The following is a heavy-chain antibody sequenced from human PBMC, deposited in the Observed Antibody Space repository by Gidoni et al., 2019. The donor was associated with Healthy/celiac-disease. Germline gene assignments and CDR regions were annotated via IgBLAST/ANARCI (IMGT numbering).Heavy chain of an antibody. D-gene: IGHD2-2*01. CDR1: GGSISSGCYY. Sequence: QVQLQESGPGLVKPSQTLSLTCTVSGGSISSGCYYWSWIRQHPGKGLAWIGYIYYSGSTYYNPSLKSRVTISVDTSKNQFSLKLSSVTAADTAVYYCARDKGVVPAAKGGVGWFDPWGQGTLVTVSS. J-gene: IGHJ5*02. CDR3: ARDKGVVPAAKGGVGWFDP. V-gene: IGHV4-31*03. CDR2: IYYSGST.